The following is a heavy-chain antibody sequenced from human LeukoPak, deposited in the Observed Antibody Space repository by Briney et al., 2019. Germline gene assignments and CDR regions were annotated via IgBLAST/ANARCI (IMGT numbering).Heavy chain of an antibody. Sequence: PGGSLRLSCAASGFTLTTYAMNWVRQAPGKWREWVSGISAGGGSTYYADSVKGRFTISRDNSKNTLYLQMNSLTVEDTAVYYCAKSPRSAADNWFDPWGQGTLVTVSS. CDR3: AKSPRSAADNWFDP. V-gene: IGHV3-23*01. CDR2: ISAGGGST. J-gene: IGHJ5*02. D-gene: IGHD6-13*01. CDR1: GFTLTTYA.